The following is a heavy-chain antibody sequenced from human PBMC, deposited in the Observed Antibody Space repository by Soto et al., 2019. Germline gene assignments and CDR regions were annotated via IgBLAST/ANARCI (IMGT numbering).Heavy chain of an antibody. V-gene: IGHV3-23*01. CDR2: ISAGGGNT. CDR3: ADGGEWAFNFGY. CDR1: GFTFTSYA. D-gene: IGHD3-10*01. J-gene: IGHJ4*02. Sequence: GGSLRLSCAASGFTFTSYAMSWVRQSPGKGLEWVSGISAGGGNTYYPDSVKGRFTISRDNSKNTLYLQMNSLRIEDTAIYYCADGGEWAFNFGYWGQGALVTVSS.